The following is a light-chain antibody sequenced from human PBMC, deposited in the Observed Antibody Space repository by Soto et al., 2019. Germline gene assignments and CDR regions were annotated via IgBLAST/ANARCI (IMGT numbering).Light chain of an antibody. CDR3: CSYAGSPRDV. Sequence: QSVLTQPRSVSGSPGQSVTISCTGTSSDVGGYNYVSWYQQHPGKAPKVRIYDVSERPSGVPDRFSGSKSGNTASLTISGLQAEDEADYYCCSYAGSPRDVFGTGTKLTVL. V-gene: IGLV2-11*01. J-gene: IGLJ1*01. CDR2: DVS. CDR1: SSDVGGYNY.